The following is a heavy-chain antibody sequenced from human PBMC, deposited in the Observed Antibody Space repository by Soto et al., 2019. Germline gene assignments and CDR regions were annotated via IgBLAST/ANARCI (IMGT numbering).Heavy chain of an antibody. CDR1: AGSISSGDYY. D-gene: IGHD3-22*01. J-gene: IGHJ4*02. CDR2: IYYSGST. CDR3: GRRSYYEDNSGYYHY. Sequence: QVQLQESGPGLVKPSQTLSLTCTVSAGSISSGDYYWSCIRQPPRKRLQWIGYIYYSGSTYYNPSLKSRVTIAIETSKRDCARGLGSVTATATAVYDCGRRSYYEDNSGYYHYWGQGTLVTVSA. V-gene: IGHV4-30-4*01.